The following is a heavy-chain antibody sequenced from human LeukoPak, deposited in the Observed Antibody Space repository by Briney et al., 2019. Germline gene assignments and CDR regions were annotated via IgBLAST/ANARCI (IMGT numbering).Heavy chain of an antibody. Sequence: SETLSLTCTVSGGSLTSYYWSWIRQPAGKGLEWIGRVYTSEDIKYNPSLQSRVTISLDTSKNQFSLKLTSVTAADTAVYYCARYSSAWPYWYFDLWGRGTLVTVSS. CDR1: GGSLTSYY. D-gene: IGHD6-25*01. CDR3: ARYSSAWPYWYFDL. J-gene: IGHJ2*01. CDR2: VYTSEDI. V-gene: IGHV4-4*07.